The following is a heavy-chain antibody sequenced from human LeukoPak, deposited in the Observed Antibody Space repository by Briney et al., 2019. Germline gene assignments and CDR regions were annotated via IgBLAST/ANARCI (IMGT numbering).Heavy chain of an antibody. CDR1: GFTVSSNY. Sequence: GGSLRLSCAAYGFTVSSNYMNWVRQAPGKGLEWVSVINSGGTTDYADPVKGRFTISRDISKNKLYLQMSSLRDDDTAVYDCARGLPRWSICLGNWGQGTLVTVSS. D-gene: IGHD2-15*01. CDR3: ARGLPRWSICLGN. J-gene: IGHJ4*02. V-gene: IGHV3-66*01. CDR2: INSGGTT.